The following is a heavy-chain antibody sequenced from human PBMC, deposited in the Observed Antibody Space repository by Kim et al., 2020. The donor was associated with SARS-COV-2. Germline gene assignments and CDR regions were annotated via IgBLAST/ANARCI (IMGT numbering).Heavy chain of an antibody. CDR3: AKGFSLDY. J-gene: IGHJ4*02. CDR2: ISDSGGDT. Sequence: GGSLRLSCVGSGFTFRTYAMTWVRQAPGKGLEWVSAISDSGGDTYHADSVEGRFTISRDNSKNTLYLQMNSLRAEDTAVYFCAKGFSLDYWGQGALATVS. CDR1: GFTFRTYA. V-gene: IGHV3-23*01.